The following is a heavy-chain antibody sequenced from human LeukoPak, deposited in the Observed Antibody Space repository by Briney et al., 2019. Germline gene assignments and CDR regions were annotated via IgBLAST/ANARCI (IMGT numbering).Heavy chain of an antibody. CDR3: TLPLRDVFDI. V-gene: IGHV3-53*01. CDR1: GFTVSDNY. CDR2: IYSAGST. J-gene: IGHJ3*02. Sequence: GGSLRLSCAASGFTVSDNYMSWVRQAPGKGLEWVSIIYSAGSTNYAGSVKGRFTISRDNSKNTLYLQMSSLRAEDTAVYYCTLPLRDVFDIWGQGTMVTVSS.